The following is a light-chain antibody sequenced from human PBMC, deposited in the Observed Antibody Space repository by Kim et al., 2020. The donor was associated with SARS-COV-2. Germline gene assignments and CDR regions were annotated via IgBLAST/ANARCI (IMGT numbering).Light chain of an antibody. CDR1: NIGSKT. V-gene: IGLV3-21*04. J-gene: IGLJ3*02. CDR2: YDS. CDR3: QLWDSSSDHWV. Sequence: SYELTQPPSVSVAPGKTARITCGGNNIGSKTVHWYQQKPGQAPVVVIYYDSDRPSGIPERFSGSNSGNTATLTISRVEAGDEADYYCQLWDSSSDHWVFG.